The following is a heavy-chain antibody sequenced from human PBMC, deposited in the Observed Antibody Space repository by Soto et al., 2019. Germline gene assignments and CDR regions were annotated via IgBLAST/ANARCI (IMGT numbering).Heavy chain of an antibody. Sequence: QVQLVQSGAEVKKPGSSVKVSCKASGGTFSSYAISWVRQAPGQGLEWMGGIIPIFGTANYAQKFQGRVTITADKATSTAYMELSSLRSEDTAVYYCARNPNDYGDPFYYYYYGMDVWGQGTTVTVSS. J-gene: IGHJ6*02. CDR1: GGTFSSYA. CDR3: ARNPNDYGDPFYYYYYGMDV. CDR2: IIPIFGTA. D-gene: IGHD4-17*01. V-gene: IGHV1-69*06.